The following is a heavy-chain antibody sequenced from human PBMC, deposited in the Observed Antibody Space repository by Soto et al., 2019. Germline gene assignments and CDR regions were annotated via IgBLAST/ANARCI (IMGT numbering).Heavy chain of an antibody. CDR3: ARDRGSGLYRAGSDY. Sequence: EVQLVESGGGLGQPGGSLRLSCTASGFTFSSYWMTWVRQAPGKGLEWVANIYPGGSEKYYVESVKGRFTISRDNTRNSLSLQMNSLRAEDTAVYFCARDRGSGLYRAGSDYWGQGTQVTVSS. CDR2: IYPGGSEK. D-gene: IGHD6-19*01. V-gene: IGHV3-7*01. J-gene: IGHJ4*02. CDR1: GFTFSSYW.